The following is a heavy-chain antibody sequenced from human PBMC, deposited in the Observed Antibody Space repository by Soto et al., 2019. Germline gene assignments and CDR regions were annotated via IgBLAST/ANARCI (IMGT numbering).Heavy chain of an antibody. J-gene: IGHJ6*02. CDR1: GFTFSSYG. V-gene: IGHV3-33*01. Sequence: GGSLRLSCAASGFTFSSYGMHWVRQAPGKGLEWVAVIWYDGSNKYYADSVKGRFTISRDNSKNTLYLQMNSLRAEDTAVYYCARSLYYYDSSGWAYYGMDVWGQGTTVT. CDR3: ARSLYYYDSSGWAYYGMDV. D-gene: IGHD3-22*01. CDR2: IWYDGSNK.